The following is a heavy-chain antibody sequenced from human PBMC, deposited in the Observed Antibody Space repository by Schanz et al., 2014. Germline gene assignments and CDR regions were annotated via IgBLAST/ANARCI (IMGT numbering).Heavy chain of an antibody. Sequence: EVQLLESGGGLVQPGGSLRLSCEASGFSFGNYAMSWVRQAPWKGLECVSALSEGGGGTHYAGFVRGRFTISSDSSKNTLNLQMSSLRADDTAGYYCAKAADWPVTRFDPWGQGTLVTVSS. CDR3: AKAADWPVTRFDP. D-gene: IGHD3-9*01. J-gene: IGHJ5*02. V-gene: IGHV3-23*01. CDR1: GFSFGNYA. CDR2: LSEGGGGT.